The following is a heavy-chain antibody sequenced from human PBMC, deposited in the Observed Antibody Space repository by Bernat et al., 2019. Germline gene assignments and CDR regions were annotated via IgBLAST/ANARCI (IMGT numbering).Heavy chain of an antibody. Sequence: QMQLEESGPGLVKPSETLSLNCSVSGGSISISTYYWGWIRQPPGEGLEWIGTIYYSGSTYYNPSLKSRVTISVDTSKNQFSLKLSSVTAPDTAVYYCARREGVTKDYYYMDVWGQGTTVTVSS. V-gene: IGHV4-39*01. CDR1: GGSISISTYY. CDR2: IYYSGST. D-gene: IGHD4-17*01. J-gene: IGHJ6*03. CDR3: ARREGVTKDYYYMDV.